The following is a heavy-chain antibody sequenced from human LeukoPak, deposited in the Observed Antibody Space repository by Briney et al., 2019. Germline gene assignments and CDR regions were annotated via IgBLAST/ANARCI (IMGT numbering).Heavy chain of an antibody. V-gene: IGHV3-23*01. J-gene: IGHJ4*02. D-gene: IGHD3-10*01. Sequence: PGGSLRLSCSASGFTFSSYALSWARQAPGKGLEWVSAISGSGGRTNNADAVKGQFTISRDKSTDTLYLLMDSLRAEDTAVYYCAKHYSSGTYYNFPDSWGQGTLVTVSS. CDR3: AKHYSSGTYYNFPDS. CDR2: ISGSGGRT. CDR1: GFTFSSYA.